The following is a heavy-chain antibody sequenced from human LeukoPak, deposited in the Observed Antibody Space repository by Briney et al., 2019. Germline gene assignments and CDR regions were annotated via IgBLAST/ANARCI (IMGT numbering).Heavy chain of an antibody. D-gene: IGHD4-17*01. V-gene: IGHV3-23*01. CDR3: AKPHQTDYGDYGENWFDP. J-gene: IGHJ5*02. Sequence: GGSLRLSCATSGFTFSSYAMSWVRQAPGKGLEWVSAISGSGGSTYYADSVKGRFTISRDNSKNTLYLQMNSLRAEDTAVYYCAKPHQTDYGDYGENWFDPWGQGTLVTVSS. CDR1: GFTFSSYA. CDR2: ISGSGGST.